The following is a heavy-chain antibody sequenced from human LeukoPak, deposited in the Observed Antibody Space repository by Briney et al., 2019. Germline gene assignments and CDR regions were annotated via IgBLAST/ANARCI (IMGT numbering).Heavy chain of an antibody. CDR1: GGSISSYY. D-gene: IGHD1-26*01. J-gene: IGHJ3*02. V-gene: IGHV4-59*12. Sequence: PSETLSLTCTVSGGSISSYYWSWIRQPPGKGLEWIGYIYYSGSTNYNPSLKSRVTMSVDTSKNQFSLKLSSVTAADTAVYYCARTGGELDAFDIWGQGTMVTVSS. CDR2: IYYSGST. CDR3: ARTGGELDAFDI.